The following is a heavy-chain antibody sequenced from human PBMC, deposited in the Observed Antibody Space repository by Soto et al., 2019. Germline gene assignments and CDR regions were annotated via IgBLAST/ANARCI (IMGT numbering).Heavy chain of an antibody. Sequence: SETLSLTCAVYGGSFSGYYWSWIRQPPGKGLEWIGEINNSGSTNYNPSLKSRVTISVDTSKNQFSLKLSSVTAADTAVYYCARVMMTPSRRLDYWGQGTLVTSPQ. CDR2: INNSGST. V-gene: IGHV4-34*01. CDR3: ARVMMTPSRRLDY. CDR1: GGSFSGYY. D-gene: IGHD2-15*01. J-gene: IGHJ4*02.